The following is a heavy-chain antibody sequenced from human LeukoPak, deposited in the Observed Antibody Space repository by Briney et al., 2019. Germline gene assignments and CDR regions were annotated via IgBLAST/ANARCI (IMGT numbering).Heavy chain of an antibody. CDR2: INPAGSET. D-gene: IGHD2-15*01. CDR3: ARFGYVAAVDV. V-gene: IGHV3-7*01. CDR1: GFSFSAYW. J-gene: IGHJ4*02. Sequence: GGSLRLSCAASGFSFSAYWMTWVRQAPGTGLEWVANINPAGSETYYVDPVKGRFSISRDNAKDLVYLQMNSLRAEDTAVYHCARFGYVAAVDVWGQGTPVTVSS.